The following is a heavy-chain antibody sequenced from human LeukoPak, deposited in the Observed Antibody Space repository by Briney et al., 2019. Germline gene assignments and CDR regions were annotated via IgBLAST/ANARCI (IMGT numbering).Heavy chain of an antibody. V-gene: IGHV1-69*02. CDR2: IIPILGIA. D-gene: IGHD2-2*01. Sequence: ASVKVSCKASGGTFSSYTISWVRQAPGQGLGWMGRIIPILGIANYAQKFQGRVTFPADKSTSTAYIELSSLRSEDTAVYDCARVGHCSSTSCPYTDYWGQGTLVTVSS. CDR3: ARVGHCSSTSCPYTDY. CDR1: GGTFSSYT. J-gene: IGHJ4*02.